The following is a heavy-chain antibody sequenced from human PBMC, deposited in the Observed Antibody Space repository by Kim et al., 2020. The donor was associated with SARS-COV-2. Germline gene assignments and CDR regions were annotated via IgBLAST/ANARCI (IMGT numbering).Heavy chain of an antibody. CDR3: ARDRRIRDAIGTYYYHAMDV. CDR1: GFTFSDYW. CDR2: IKRDGSDK. D-gene: IGHD2-8*01. J-gene: IGHJ6*02. V-gene: IGHV3-7*01. Sequence: GGSLRLSCAASGFTFSDYWMSWVRQAPGRGLEWVANIKRDGSDKHYVDSVKGRFTISIDNAKNLLYLQMNSLRADDTAVYYCARDRRIRDAIGTYYYHAMDVWGQGTTVTVSS.